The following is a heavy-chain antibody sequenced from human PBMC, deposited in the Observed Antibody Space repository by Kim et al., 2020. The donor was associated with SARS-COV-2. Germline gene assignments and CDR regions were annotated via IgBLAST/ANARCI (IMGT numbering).Heavy chain of an antibody. CDR1: GFTFGDYA. D-gene: IGHD2-2*01. J-gene: IGHJ4*02. CDR2: IRSKAYGGTT. Sequence: GGSLRLSCTASGFTFGDYAMSWFRQAPGKGLEWVGFIRSKAYGGTTEYAASVKGRFTISRDDSKSIAYLQMNSLKTEDTAVYYCTRDYCSSTSCSDYWGQGTLVTVSS. CDR3: TRDYCSSTSCSDY. V-gene: IGHV3-49*03.